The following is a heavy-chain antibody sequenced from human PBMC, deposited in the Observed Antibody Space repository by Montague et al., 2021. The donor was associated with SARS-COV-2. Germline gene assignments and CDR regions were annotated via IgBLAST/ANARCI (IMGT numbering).Heavy chain of an antibody. Sequence: CAIPGDSVSSNRATWHWIRQSPSRGLEWLGRTYYRSRWSNDYAVSVRSRIIINPDTSRNQFSLQLSSVTPGDTAVYFCARERWAVGVSFDYWGQGTLVTVSP. J-gene: IGHJ4*02. CDR2: TYYRSRWSN. D-gene: IGHD1-26*01. CDR3: ARERWAVGVSFDY. CDR1: GDSVSSNRAT. V-gene: IGHV6-1*01.